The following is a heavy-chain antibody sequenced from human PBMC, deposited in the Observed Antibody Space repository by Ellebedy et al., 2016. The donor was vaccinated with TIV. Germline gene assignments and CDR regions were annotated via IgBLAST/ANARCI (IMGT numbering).Heavy chain of an antibody. CDR1: GYTFTDYY. J-gene: IGHJ4*02. CDR3: TRDLTNIVSGDY. V-gene: IGHV1-2*02. CDR2: INPNSGGT. D-gene: IGHD5/OR15-5a*01. Sequence: AASVKVSCKTSGYTFTDYYIHWVRQPPPQGLAWMAWINPNSGGTNYAQKFQGRVTVTRDTSTSTAFLELSSLRSDDTAVYYCTRDLTNIVSGDYWGQGTLVTVSS.